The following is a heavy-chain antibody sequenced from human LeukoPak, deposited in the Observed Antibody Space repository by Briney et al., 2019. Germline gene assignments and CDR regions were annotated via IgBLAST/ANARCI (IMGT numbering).Heavy chain of an antibody. CDR1: GFTFSSYW. CDR2: IKQDGSEK. D-gene: IGHD1-7*01. CDR3: AKVLTGTTLDY. J-gene: IGHJ4*02. V-gene: IGHV3-7*01. Sequence: GGSLRLSCAASGFTFSSYWMSWVRQAPGKGLEWVANIKQDGSEKYYVDSVKGRFTISRDNSKNTLYLQMNSLRAEDTAVYYCAKVLTGTTLDYWGQGTLVTVSS.